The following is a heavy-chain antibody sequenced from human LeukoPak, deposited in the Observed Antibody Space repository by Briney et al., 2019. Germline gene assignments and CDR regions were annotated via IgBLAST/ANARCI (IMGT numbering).Heavy chain of an antibody. Sequence: GRSLRLPCAASGFTLSSYGIHWVRQAPGKGLEWVAVIWYDGSKKYYGDSVKGRFTISRDNSKNTLHLQMNSLRVEDTAVYYCARDIGDSGFFLDYWGQGTLVTVSS. J-gene: IGHJ4*02. D-gene: IGHD3-22*01. CDR1: GFTLSSYG. V-gene: IGHV3-33*01. CDR2: IWYDGSKK. CDR3: ARDIGDSGFFLDY.